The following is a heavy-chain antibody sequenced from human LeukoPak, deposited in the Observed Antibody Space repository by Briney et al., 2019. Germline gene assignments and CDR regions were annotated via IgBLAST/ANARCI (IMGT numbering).Heavy chain of an antibody. D-gene: IGHD4-17*01. J-gene: IGHJ5*02. Sequence: GGSLRLSCAASGFTFSIYAMTWVRQAPGKGLEWVSTISGSGGSTYYADSVKGRFTISRDNSKNTLYLQMNSLRAEDTAVYYCAKESTVTPGNVNWFDTWGQGTLVTVSS. CDR1: GFTFSIYA. CDR3: AKESTVTPGNVNWFDT. V-gene: IGHV3-23*01. CDR2: ISGSGGST.